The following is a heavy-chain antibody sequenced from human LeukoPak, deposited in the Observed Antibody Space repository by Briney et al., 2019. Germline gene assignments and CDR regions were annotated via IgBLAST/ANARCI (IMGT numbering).Heavy chain of an antibody. D-gene: IGHD3-3*01. CDR1: GGSISSYY. J-gene: IGHJ4*02. CDR2: IYYSGST. CDR3: ARTGMNDFWSGYYIDGAFDY. V-gene: IGHV4-59*01. Sequence: SETLSLTCTVSGGSISSYYWSWIRQPPGKGLEWIGNIYYSGSTNYNPSLKSRVTISVDTSKNQFSLKLSSVTAADTAVYYCARTGMNDFWSGYYIDGAFDYWGQGTLVTVSS.